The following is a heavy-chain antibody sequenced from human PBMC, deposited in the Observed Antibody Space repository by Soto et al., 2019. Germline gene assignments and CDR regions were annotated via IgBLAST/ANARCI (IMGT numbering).Heavy chain of an antibody. V-gene: IGHV1-18*01. Sequence: QVQLVQSGAEVKKPGASVKVSCKASGYTFTSYGISWVRQAPGQGLEWMGWISAYNGNTNYAQKLQGRVTMTTDTSTSKAYMELRSLRSDDTAVYSCAREVLLWFGEPLRWFGLWGQGTLVTVSS. CDR2: ISAYNGNT. CDR3: AREVLLWFGEPLRWFGL. J-gene: IGHJ5*02. CDR1: GYTFTSYG. D-gene: IGHD3-10*01.